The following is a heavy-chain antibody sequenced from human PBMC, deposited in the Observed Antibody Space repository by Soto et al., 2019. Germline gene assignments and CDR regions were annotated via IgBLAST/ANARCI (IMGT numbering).Heavy chain of an antibody. CDR1: GGSISRYY. Sequence: SETLSLTCTVPGGSISRYYWSWIRQPPGKGLEWIGYIYYSGSTNYNPSLKSRVTISVDTSKNQCSLKLSSVTAAGTAVYYCARVQRNWNVVGPHYYCDFMDVWKKGTTVIVS. V-gene: IGHV4-59*01. CDR3: ARVQRNWNVVGPHYYCDFMDV. J-gene: IGHJ6*03. CDR2: IYYSGST. D-gene: IGHD1-1*01.